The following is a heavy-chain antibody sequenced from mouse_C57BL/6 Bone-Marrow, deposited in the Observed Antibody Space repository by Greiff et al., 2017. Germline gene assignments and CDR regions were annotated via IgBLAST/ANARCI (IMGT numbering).Heavy chain of an antibody. CDR2: IRNKANGYTT. CDR1: GFTFTDYY. Sequence: VESGGCLVQPGGSLRLSCAASGFTFTDYYMSWVRQPPGTALAWFGFIRNKANGYTTEYSASVKGRFTISRDNSQSILYLQMNALRAEDSATYYCARSPDYPNAMDYWGQGTSVTVAS. D-gene: IGHD2-4*01. CDR3: ARSPDYPNAMDY. V-gene: IGHV7-3*01. J-gene: IGHJ4*01.